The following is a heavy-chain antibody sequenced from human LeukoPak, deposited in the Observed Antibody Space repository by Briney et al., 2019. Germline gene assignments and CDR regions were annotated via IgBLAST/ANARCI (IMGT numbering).Heavy chain of an antibody. V-gene: IGHV4-59*01. CDR3: GRIIPLVATIVD. CDR2: IFDSGTT. D-gene: IGHD5-12*01. Sequence: SESLSLTCTVSGGSISSYYWTWIRQPPGKGLEWLGYIFDSGTTNYNPSLKSRITISVDTSKNQFSLKMSSVTAADTAVYYCGRIIPLVATIVDCGQGTLVTVSS. J-gene: IGHJ4*02. CDR1: GGSISSYY.